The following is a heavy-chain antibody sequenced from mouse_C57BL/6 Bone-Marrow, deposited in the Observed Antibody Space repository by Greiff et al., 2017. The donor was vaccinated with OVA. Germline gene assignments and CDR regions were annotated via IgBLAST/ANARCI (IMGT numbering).Heavy chain of an antibody. CDR3: AMNYGRYDV. V-gene: IGHV1-7*01. Sequence: QVQLQQSGAELAKPGASVKLSCKASGYTFTSYWMHWVKQRPGQGLEWIGYINPSDGYTKYNPQFKDKATLTANKSSSTAYMQLSSLTYEDSSVYYCAMNYGRYDVWGTGTTVTVSS. D-gene: IGHD1-2*01. J-gene: IGHJ1*03. CDR1: GYTFTSYW. CDR2: INPSDGYT.